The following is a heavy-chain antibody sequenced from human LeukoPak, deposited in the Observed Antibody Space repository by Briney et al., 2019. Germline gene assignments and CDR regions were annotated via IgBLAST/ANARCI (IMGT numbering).Heavy chain of an antibody. V-gene: IGHV4-34*01. J-gene: IGHJ4*02. CDR3: ARDLYSYGYPFDY. CDR2: INHSGST. Sequence: SETLSLTCAVYGGSFSGYYWSWIRQPPGKGLEWIGEINHSGSTNYNPSLKSRVTISVDTSKNQFSLKLSSVTAADTAVYYCARDLYSYGYPFDYWGQGTLVTVSS. D-gene: IGHD5-18*01. CDR1: GGSFSGYY.